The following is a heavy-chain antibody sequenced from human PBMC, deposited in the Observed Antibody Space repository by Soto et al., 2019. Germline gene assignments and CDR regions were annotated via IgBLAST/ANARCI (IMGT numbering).Heavy chain of an antibody. J-gene: IGHJ3*02. CDR3: AALAVAGRVDAFEI. V-gene: IGHV3-30*03. CDR2: ISYDGSNK. CDR1: GFTFSSYG. D-gene: IGHD6-19*01. Sequence: PGGSLRLSCAASGFTFSSYGMHWVRQAPGKGLEWVAVISYDGSNKYYADSVKGRFTISRDNSKNTLYLQMNSLRAEDTAVYYCAALAVAGRVDAFEIWGQGTMVTVSS.